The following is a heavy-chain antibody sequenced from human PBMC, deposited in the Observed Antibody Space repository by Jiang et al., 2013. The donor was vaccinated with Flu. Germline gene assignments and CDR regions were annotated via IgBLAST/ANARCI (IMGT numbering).Heavy chain of an antibody. CDR3: AAATSVTMWAFAI. CDR1: GGSTSSGDFY. V-gene: IGHV4-30-4*08. CDR2: IYNSGHT. D-gene: IGHD6-25*01. Sequence: GLVKPPQTLSLTCTVSGGSTSSGDFYWSWFRQPPGKTLEWIGYIYNSGHTYYNPSLESRVTISLDTSKNQFSLQLSSVTAADTALYYCAAATSVTMWAFAIWGQGSMVSVSS. J-gene: IGHJ3*02.